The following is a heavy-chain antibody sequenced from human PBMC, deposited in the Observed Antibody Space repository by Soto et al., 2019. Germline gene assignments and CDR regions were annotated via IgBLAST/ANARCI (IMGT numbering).Heavy chain of an antibody. Sequence: PGKWLEWVSYISSSGSYTKYAYSVKGRFTISRDNAKNSLYLQMNSLSAEDTAVYYCACFFFQAEDGIRDTVPVSAFLLNRSSDL. J-gene: IGHJ2*01. V-gene: IGHV3-11*03. CDR3: ACFFFQAEDGIRDTVPVSAFLLNRSSDL. D-gene: IGHD2-15*01. CDR2: ISSSGSYT.